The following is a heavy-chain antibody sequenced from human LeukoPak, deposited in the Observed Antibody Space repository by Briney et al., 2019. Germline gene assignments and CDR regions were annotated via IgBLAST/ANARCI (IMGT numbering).Heavy chain of an antibody. CDR1: GFTFSTNA. V-gene: IGHV3-23*01. CDR3: AKDVGKWESLHFFDY. D-gene: IGHD1-26*01. CDR2: ISGSGAST. J-gene: IGHJ4*02. Sequence: GGSLRLSCLTSGFTFSTNAMSWVRQAPGRGLEWISGISGSGASTYYADSVTGRFTISRDNSRNTLYLQMNSLRGDDTAVYYCAKDVGKWESLHFFDYWGQGTLVTVSS.